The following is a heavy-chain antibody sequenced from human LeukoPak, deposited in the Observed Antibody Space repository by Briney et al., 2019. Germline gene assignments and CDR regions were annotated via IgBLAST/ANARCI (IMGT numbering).Heavy chain of an antibody. J-gene: IGHJ4*02. Sequence: PSETLSLTCTVSGGSISSYYWSWIRQPPGEGLEWIGYIYYSGSTNYNPSLKSRVTISVDTSKNQFSLKLSSVTAADTAVYYCARGDYNYYDSSAYYFDYWGQGTLVTVSS. CDR3: ARGDYNYYDSSAYYFDY. V-gene: IGHV4-59*01. D-gene: IGHD3-22*01. CDR2: IYYSGST. CDR1: GGSISSYY.